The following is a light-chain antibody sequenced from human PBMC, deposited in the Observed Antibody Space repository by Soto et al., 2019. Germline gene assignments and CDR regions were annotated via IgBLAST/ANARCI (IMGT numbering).Light chain of an antibody. V-gene: IGLV2-14*01. CDR1: SSDVGDYNY. Sequence: QSAPTQPPSASGSPGQSVTIPCTGTSSDVGDYNYVSWYQQHPGKVPKLMIYEVTNRPSGVSNRFSGSKSGNTASLTISGLQAEDEADYYCGSFTSISTFVFGGGTKLTVL. J-gene: IGLJ2*01. CDR2: EVT. CDR3: GSFTSISTFV.